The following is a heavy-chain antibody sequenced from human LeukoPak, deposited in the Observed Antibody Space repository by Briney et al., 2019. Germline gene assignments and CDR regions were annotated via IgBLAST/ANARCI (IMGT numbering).Heavy chain of an antibody. V-gene: IGHV2-5*01. D-gene: IGHD3-10*01. CDR3: AHSPYGEFAGEFDY. Sequence: SGPTLVKPTQTLTLTCTFSGFSLRTSGVGVGWIRQPPGKALEWLALLYWNDDKRYSPSLRSRHTITKGTSKTHVVLTMTNMDPVDTATYYCAHSPYGEFAGEFDYWGQGTLVTVSS. J-gene: IGHJ4*02. CDR2: LYWNDDK. CDR1: GFSLRTSGVG.